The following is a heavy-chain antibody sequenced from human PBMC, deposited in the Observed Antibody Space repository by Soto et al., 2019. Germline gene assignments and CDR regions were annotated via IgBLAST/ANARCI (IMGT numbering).Heavy chain of an antibody. CDR2: IYHTGST. V-gene: IGHV4-61*01. CDR3: RRRGGAMDV. CDR1: GGSVNSFYY. D-gene: IGHD3-16*01. J-gene: IGHJ6*02. Sequence: SETLSLTCSVSGGSVNSFYYWSWIRQPPGRGLEWLGYIYHTGSTNYQPSLKSRVTISLDTSKNQFSLNLNSVTAADTAVYYCRRRGGAMDVRGQGTTVTVSS.